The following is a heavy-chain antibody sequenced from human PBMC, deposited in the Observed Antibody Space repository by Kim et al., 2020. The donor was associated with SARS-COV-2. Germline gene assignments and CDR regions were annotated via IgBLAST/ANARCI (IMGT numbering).Heavy chain of an antibody. CDR2: TIPIFGTA. CDR3: AGFTGGDDILTGYWHTHWYFDL. Sequence: SVKVSCKASGGTFSSYAISWVRQAPGQGLEWMGGTIPIFGTANYAQKFQGRDTITADESTSTAYMELSSLRSEDTAVYYCAGFTGGDDILTGYWHTHWYFDLWGRGALVTVSS. J-gene: IGHJ2*01. CDR1: GGTFSSYA. D-gene: IGHD3-9*01. V-gene: IGHV1-69*13.